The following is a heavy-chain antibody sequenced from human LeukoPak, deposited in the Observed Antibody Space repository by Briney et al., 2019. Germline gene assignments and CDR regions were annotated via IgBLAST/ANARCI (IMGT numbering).Heavy chain of an antibody. CDR3: ARELYSVSYNY. Sequence: GRSLRLSCAASGFTFSNDDMNWVRQPPGKGLEWVSYISSSGSTISYADSVKGRFTISTDNAKNSLYMQMNGLRAEEAAVYYCARELYSVSYNYWGQGTLVTVS. D-gene: IGHD1-26*01. V-gene: IGHV3-48*03. J-gene: IGHJ4*02. CDR1: GFTFSNDD. CDR2: ISSSGSTI.